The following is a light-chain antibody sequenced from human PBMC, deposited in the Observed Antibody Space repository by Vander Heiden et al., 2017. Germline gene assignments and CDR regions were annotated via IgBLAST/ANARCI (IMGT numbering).Light chain of an antibody. CDR2: GNN. CDR1: NSKIGPVYD. CDR3: QSYDSSLTAWV. Sequence: QSVLTQSPSVSGAPGQRLTISCTGSNSKIGPVYDVHWYQQLPGAAPKLLMYGNNKRPSGVPDRFSGSRSGTSASLAITGLQAEDEAEYYCQSYDSSLTAWVFGGGTTLTVL. J-gene: IGLJ3*02. V-gene: IGLV1-40*01.